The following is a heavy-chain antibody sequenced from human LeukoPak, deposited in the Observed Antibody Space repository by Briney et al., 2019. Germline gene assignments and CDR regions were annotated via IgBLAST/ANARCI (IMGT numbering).Heavy chain of an antibody. J-gene: IGHJ6*03. CDR2: ISAYNGNT. CDR3: ARDLSSSWPYLYYYYYYMDV. V-gene: IGHV1-18*01. CDR1: GYTFTSYG. D-gene: IGHD6-13*01. Sequence: ASVKVSCKASGYTFTSYGISWVRQAPGQGLEWMGWISAYNGNTNYAQKLQGRVTMTTDTSTSTAYMELRSLRSDDTAVYYCARDLSSSWPYLYYYYYYMDVWGKGPRSPSP.